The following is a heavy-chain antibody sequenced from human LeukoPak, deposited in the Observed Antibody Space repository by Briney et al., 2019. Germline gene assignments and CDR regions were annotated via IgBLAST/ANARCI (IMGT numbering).Heavy chain of an antibody. J-gene: IGHJ6*02. Sequence: PGGSLRLSCAASGFTFTSYYMHWVRQAPGQGLEWMGIINPSGGSTSYAQKFQGRVTMTRDTSTSTVYMELSSLRSEDTAVYYCARGPPGSSWEPFPYGMDVWGQGTTVTVSS. V-gene: IGHV1-46*01. D-gene: IGHD6-13*01. CDR1: GFTFTSYY. CDR3: ARGPPGSSWEPFPYGMDV. CDR2: INPSGGST.